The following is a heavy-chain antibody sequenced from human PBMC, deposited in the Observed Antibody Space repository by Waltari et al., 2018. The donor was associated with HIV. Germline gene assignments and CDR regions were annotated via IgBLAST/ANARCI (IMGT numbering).Heavy chain of an antibody. Sequence: QVQLVESGGGVVQPGRSLRLSCAASRFIFSSSGMHWVRQAPGKGLEWVAVISYDGSNKYYADSVRGRFTISRDNSKNTLYLQMNRLRAEDTAVYYCAKEETRVFSSSSCYFYYGMDVWGQGTTVTVSS. CDR3: AKEETRVFSSSSCYFYYGMDV. CDR2: ISYDGSNK. V-gene: IGHV3-30*18. CDR1: RFIFSSSG. J-gene: IGHJ6*02. D-gene: IGHD6-13*01.